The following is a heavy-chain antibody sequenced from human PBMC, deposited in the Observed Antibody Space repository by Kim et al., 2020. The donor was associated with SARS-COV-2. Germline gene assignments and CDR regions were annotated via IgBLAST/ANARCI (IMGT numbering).Heavy chain of an antibody. Sequence: IGDSGVRTHYAGSVEGRFTISRDNSKSTLFLQMNSLRAEDTAVYYCGASDYWGQGSLVTVSS. V-gene: IGHV3-23*01. J-gene: IGHJ4*02. CDR2: IGDSGVRT. CDR3: GASDY.